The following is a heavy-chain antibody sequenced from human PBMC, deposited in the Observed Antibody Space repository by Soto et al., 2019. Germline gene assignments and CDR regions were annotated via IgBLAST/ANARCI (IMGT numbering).Heavy chain of an antibody. CDR2: ISAYNGNT. J-gene: IGHJ4*02. V-gene: IGHV1-18*01. D-gene: IGHD2-2*01. CDR1: GYTFTSYG. CDR3: ARDPRYCSSTSCHYYFDY. Sequence: QVQLVQSGAEVKKPGASVKVSCKASGYTFTSYGISWVRQAPGQGLEWMGWISAYNGNTNYAQKLQGSVTMTTDTPTGTAYRELRSLRSDDTAVYYCARDPRYCSSTSCHYYFDYWGQGTLVTVSS.